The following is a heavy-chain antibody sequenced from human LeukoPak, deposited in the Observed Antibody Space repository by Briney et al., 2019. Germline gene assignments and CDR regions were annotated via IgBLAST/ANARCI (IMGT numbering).Heavy chain of an antibody. Sequence: SETLSLTCTVSGCSISSYYWSWIRQPAGEGLEWIGRIYTSGSTNYNPSLKSRVTISVDTSKNQFSLKLSSVTAADTAVYYCARGVSFEDSWSGYYTYYYYYMDVWGKGTTVTVSS. CDR2: IYTSGST. CDR1: GCSISSYY. V-gene: IGHV4-4*07. J-gene: IGHJ6*03. D-gene: IGHD3-3*01. CDR3: ARGVSFEDSWSGYYTYYYYYMDV.